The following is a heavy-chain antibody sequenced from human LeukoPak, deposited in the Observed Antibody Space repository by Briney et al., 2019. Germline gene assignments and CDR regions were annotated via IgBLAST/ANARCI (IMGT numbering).Heavy chain of an antibody. J-gene: IGHJ4*02. CDR1: GYTFTSYA. Sequence: GASVKVSCKASGYTFTSYAMRWVRQAPGQRLEWMGWINAGNGNTKYSQKFQGRVTITRDTSASTAYMELSSLRSEDTAVYYCARESSYYSSGWYMIEYYFDYWGQGTLVTVSS. D-gene: IGHD6-19*01. CDR2: INAGNGNT. V-gene: IGHV1-3*01. CDR3: ARESSYYSSGWYMIEYYFDY.